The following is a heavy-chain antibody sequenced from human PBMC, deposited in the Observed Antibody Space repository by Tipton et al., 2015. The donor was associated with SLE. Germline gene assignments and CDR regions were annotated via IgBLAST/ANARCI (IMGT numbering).Heavy chain of an antibody. CDR1: GGSISSYY. CDR3: ARHGTTVTTWDYYGMDV. D-gene: IGHD4-17*01. Sequence: TLSLTCTVSGGSISSYYWSWIRPPPGKGLEWIGYIYYSGSTNYNPSLKSRVTISVDTSKNQFSLKLSSVTAADTAVYYCARHGTTVTTWDYYGMDVWGQGTTVTVSS. V-gene: IGHV4-59*08. J-gene: IGHJ6*02. CDR2: IYYSGST.